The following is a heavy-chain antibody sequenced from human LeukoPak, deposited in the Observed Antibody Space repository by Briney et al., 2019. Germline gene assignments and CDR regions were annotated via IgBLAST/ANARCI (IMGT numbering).Heavy chain of an antibody. J-gene: IGHJ3*02. CDR1: GFTFSSYA. Sequence: PGGSLRLSCAASGFTFSSYAMTWVRQAPGKGLEWVSGINGRGGSTYYADSVKGRFTISRDNSKSTLYLQMNSLRAEDTAVYYCARIPYYYDSSGRNAFDIWGQGTMVTVSS. D-gene: IGHD3-22*01. V-gene: IGHV3-23*01. CDR2: INGRGGST. CDR3: ARIPYYYDSSGRNAFDI.